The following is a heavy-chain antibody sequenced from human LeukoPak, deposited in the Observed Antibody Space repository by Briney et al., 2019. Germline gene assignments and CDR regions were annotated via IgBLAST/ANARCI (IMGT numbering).Heavy chain of an antibody. D-gene: IGHD2-15*01. Sequence: SETLSLTCAVYGGSFSGYYWSWIRQPPGKGLEWIGEINHSGSTNYNPSLKSRVTISVDTSKNQFSLKLSSVTAADTAVYYCARHARYCSGGSCYRRYYYYMDVWGKGTTVTIFS. CDR2: INHSGST. CDR3: ARHARYCSGGSCYRRYYYYMDV. CDR1: GGSFSGYY. J-gene: IGHJ6*03. V-gene: IGHV4-34*01.